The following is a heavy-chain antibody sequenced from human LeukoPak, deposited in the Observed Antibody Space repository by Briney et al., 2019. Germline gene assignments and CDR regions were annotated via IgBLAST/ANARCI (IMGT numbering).Heavy chain of an antibody. CDR3: AKDPGSYPGIYYYYGMDV. D-gene: IGHD1-26*01. V-gene: IGHV3-23*01. J-gene: IGHJ6*02. CDR2: ISGSGGST. Sequence: GGSLRLSCAASGFTFSSYAMSWVRQAPGKGLEWVSAISGSGGSTYYADSVKGRFTISRDNSKNTLYLQMNSLRAEDTAVYYCAKDPGSYPGIYYYYGMDVRGQGATVTVSS. CDR1: GFTFSSYA.